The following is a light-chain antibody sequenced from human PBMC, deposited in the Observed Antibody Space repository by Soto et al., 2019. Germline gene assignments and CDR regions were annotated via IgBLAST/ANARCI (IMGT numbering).Light chain of an antibody. J-gene: IGLJ1*01. Sequence: QSVLTHPASLSGSPGQSITISCTGTASDAGAYNYVSWYQHHPDKAPKLMIYEVRNRPSGVSNRFSGSKSVNTASLTISGLQPEDEADYYCGSYATSDTFVFGTGTKVTAL. CDR2: EVR. CDR1: ASDAGAYNY. V-gene: IGLV2-14*01. CDR3: GSYATSDTFV.